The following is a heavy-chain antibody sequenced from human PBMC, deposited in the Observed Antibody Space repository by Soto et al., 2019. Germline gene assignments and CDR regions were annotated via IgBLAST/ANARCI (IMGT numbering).Heavy chain of an antibody. CDR1: GFTFSRYP. CDR2: ISGSGRTT. V-gene: IGHV3-23*01. J-gene: IGHJ5*02. CDR3: VRHNGRVVAATENYFDP. D-gene: IGHD2-15*01. Sequence: LRLSCAASGFTFSRYPMTWVRQAPGKGLEWVSDISGSGRTTEYADSVKGRFTISRDNSKNTLYLEMNSLRVDDTAVYYCVRHNGRVVAATENYFDPWGQGALVTVSS.